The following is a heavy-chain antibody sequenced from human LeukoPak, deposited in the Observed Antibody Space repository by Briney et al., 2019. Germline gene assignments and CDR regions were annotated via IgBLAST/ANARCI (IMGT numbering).Heavy chain of an antibody. CDR3: AKSDSVMAATTFDY. J-gene: IGHJ4*02. D-gene: IGHD5-24*01. V-gene: IGHV3-23*01. CDR2: ISGSGGST. CDR1: GFTFHTYA. Sequence: GGSLRLSCAASGFTFHTYAMSWVRQAPGKGLEWVSSISGSGGSTYYADSVKGRFTISRDNSKNTLYLHMNSLRAEDTAVYYCAKSDSVMAATTFDYWGQGTLVTVSS.